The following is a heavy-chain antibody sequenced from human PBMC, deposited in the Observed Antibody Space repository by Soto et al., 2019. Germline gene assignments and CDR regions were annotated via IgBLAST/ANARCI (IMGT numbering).Heavy chain of an antibody. CDR3: ARDAKYSLSWYNYQCIDV. CDR1: NDSFSSYY. CDR2: VHVTGNI. D-gene: IGHD1-1*01. Sequence: QVSLQESGPGLLKSSETLSLTCTVSNDSFSSYYWSWIRQSAGRGLEWIGRVHVTGNIHYNPSLRSRVTLSSDTSTSQFFLRLTSVTAADTAVYYCARDAKYSLSWYNYQCIDVWGPGTTVTVTS. V-gene: IGHV4-4*07. J-gene: IGHJ6*02.